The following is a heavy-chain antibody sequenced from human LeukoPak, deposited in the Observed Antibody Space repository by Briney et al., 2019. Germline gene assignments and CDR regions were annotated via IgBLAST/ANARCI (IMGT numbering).Heavy chain of an antibody. J-gene: IGHJ6*02. CDR1: GFTFGDYA. D-gene: IGHD3-16*01. CDR2: ISSSSSYI. V-gene: IGHV3-21*01. Sequence: GGSLRLSCTASGFTFGDYAMSWVRQAPGKGLEWVSSISSSSSYIYYADSVKGRFTISRDNAKNSLYLQMNSLRAEDTAVYYCARPIFWGLTSYGMDVWGQGTTVTVSS. CDR3: ARPIFWGLTSYGMDV.